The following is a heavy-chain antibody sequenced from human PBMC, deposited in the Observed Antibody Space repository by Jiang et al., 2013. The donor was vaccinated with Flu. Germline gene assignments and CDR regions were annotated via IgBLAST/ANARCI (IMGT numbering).Heavy chain of an antibody. V-gene: IGHV4-39*01. Sequence: GSGLVKPSETLSLTCTVSGGSISSSSYYWGWIRQPPGKGLEWIGSIYYSGSTYYNPSLKSRVTISVDTSKNQFSLKLSSVTAADTAVYYCARHRGQQLVLGDFDYWGQGTLVTVSS. CDR3: ARHRGQQLVLGDFDY. CDR2: IYYSGST. CDR1: GGSISSSSYY. J-gene: IGHJ4*02. D-gene: IGHD6-13*01.